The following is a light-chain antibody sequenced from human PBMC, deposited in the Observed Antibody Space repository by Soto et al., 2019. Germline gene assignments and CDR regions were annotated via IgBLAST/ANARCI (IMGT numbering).Light chain of an antibody. CDR3: SSYTTSDTLV. J-gene: IGLJ3*02. V-gene: IGLV2-14*01. CDR1: SSDVGAYNS. CDR2: EVS. Sequence: QSALTQPASVSGSPGQSITISCTGSSSDVGAYNSVAWYQHHPGKAPKLMLYEVSNRPSGISNRFSGSKSGNTASLTISGLQAEDEADYYCSSYTTSDTLVFGGGIKLTVL.